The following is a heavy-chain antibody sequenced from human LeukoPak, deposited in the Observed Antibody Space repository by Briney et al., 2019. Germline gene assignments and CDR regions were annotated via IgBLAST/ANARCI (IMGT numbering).Heavy chain of an antibody. J-gene: IGHJ4*02. CDR2: ISSSSTHI. Sequence: GGSLRLSCAASGFTFGSYAMSWVRQAPGKGLEWVSYISSSSTHIYYADSVKGRFTISRDNARNSLYLQMNSLRAEDTAIYYCARSEHSSSSFDYWGQGTLVTVSS. CDR3: ARSEHSSSSFDY. CDR1: GFTFGSYA. V-gene: IGHV3-21*01. D-gene: IGHD6-6*01.